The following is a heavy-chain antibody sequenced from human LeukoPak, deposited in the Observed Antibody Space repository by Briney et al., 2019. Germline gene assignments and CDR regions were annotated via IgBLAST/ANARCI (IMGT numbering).Heavy chain of an antibody. D-gene: IGHD6-19*01. J-gene: IGHJ6*02. CDR1: GESFSGYY. Sequence: SETLSLTCAVYGESFSGYYWTWIRQPPGKGLEWIGEIDHSGSTNYNPSLKSRVTISVDTSKNQFSLKLSSVTAADTAVYYCARAGSSGWSPSYYYYYGMDVWGQGTTVTVSS. CDR3: ARAGSSGWSPSYYYYYGMDV. CDR2: IDHSGST. V-gene: IGHV4-34*01.